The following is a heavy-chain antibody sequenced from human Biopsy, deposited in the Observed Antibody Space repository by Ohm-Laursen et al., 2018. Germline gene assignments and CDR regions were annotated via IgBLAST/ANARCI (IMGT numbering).Heavy chain of an antibody. CDR3: ARGMRSSGWPYFDS. CDR2: IYDRGSTA. CDR1: GDSVSSGSFY. Sequence: TLSLTCTVSGDSVSSGSFYWTWIRQPPGKGLESIGYIYDRGSTANYNPSLESRVTMSVDMPKNQFPLKLSSVTAADTAIYYCARGMRSSGWPYFDSWGQGTLVTVSS. V-gene: IGHV4-61*01. D-gene: IGHD6-19*01. J-gene: IGHJ4*02.